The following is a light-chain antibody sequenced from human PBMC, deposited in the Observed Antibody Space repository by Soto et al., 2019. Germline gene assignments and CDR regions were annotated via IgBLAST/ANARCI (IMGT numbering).Light chain of an antibody. CDR3: QQYNSYSWT. V-gene: IGKV1-5*01. Sequence: DIQMTQSPSTLSASVGDRVTITCRASQSISSLLAWYQQKPGKAPKLRIYDASSLESGVPARFSGSGSGTEFTLTISSLQPDDFAAYYCQQYNSYSWTFGQGTKVEIK. J-gene: IGKJ1*01. CDR2: DAS. CDR1: QSISSL.